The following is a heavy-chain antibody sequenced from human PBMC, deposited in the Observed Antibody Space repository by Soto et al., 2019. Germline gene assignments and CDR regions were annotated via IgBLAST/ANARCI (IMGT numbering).Heavy chain of an antibody. V-gene: IGHV4-34*01. CDR3: ASSYSRGWYWFDP. CDR2: INHSGST. D-gene: IGHD6-19*01. CDR1: GGSFSGYY. Sequence: SETLSLTCAVYGGSFSGYYWSWIRQPPGKGLEWIGEINHSGSTNYNPSLKSRVTISVDTSKNQFSLKLSSVTAADTAVYYCASSYSRGWYWFDPWGQGTLVTVSS. J-gene: IGHJ5*02.